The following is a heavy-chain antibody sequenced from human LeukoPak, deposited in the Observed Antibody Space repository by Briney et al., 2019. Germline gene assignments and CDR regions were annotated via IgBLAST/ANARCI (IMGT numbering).Heavy chain of an antibody. J-gene: IGHJ6*03. Sequence: PSETLSLTCTVSGGSISSYYWSWIRQPPGKGLEWIGYIYYSGSTNYNPSLRSRVTISVDTSKNQFSLKLSSVTAADTAVYYCARDSGYYDFWSGYYSIDYYYMDVWGKGTTVTVSS. D-gene: IGHD3-3*01. CDR2: IYYSGST. V-gene: IGHV4-59*01. CDR1: GGSISSYY. CDR3: ARDSGYYDFWSGYYSIDYYYMDV.